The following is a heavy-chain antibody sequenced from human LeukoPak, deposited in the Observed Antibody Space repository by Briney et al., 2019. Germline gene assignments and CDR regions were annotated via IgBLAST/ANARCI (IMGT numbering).Heavy chain of an antibody. D-gene: IGHD3-16*01. CDR2: IKQDGSEK. Sequence: PGGSMRLSCAASGFTFSSYWMSWVRQAPGKGLEWVANIKQDGSEKYYVDSVKGRFTISRDNAKNSLYLQMNSLRAEDTAVYYCAREGGGYYFDYWGQGTLVTVSP. CDR3: AREGGGYYFDY. V-gene: IGHV3-7*01. J-gene: IGHJ4*02. CDR1: GFTFSSYW.